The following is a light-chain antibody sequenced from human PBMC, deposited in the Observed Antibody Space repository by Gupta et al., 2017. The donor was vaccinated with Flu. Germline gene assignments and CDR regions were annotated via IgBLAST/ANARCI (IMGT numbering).Light chain of an antibody. Sequence: IQMTQSPSSLSASVGDRVTITCRASQSISSYLNWYQQKPGKAPKLLIYAASSLQSGVPSRFSGSRCGTDFPLTISIRQPEHFAAYYFQQYDRTPPYTFGQGTKVEIK. CDR1: QSISSY. CDR3: QQYDRTPPYT. V-gene: IGKV1-39*01. J-gene: IGKJ2*01. CDR2: AAS.